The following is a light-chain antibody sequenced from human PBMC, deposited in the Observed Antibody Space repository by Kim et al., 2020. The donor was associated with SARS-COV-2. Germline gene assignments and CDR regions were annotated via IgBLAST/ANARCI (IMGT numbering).Light chain of an antibody. Sequence: VSPGDSAALSGRASQTVGSHVARYQQKTGQATRLSIYSAATRATGTPPRFRGSGSGIEFTLTISSLQSEDSAIDYCQHHNNGPPYTFGQGTKLEI. CDR2: SAA. CDR3: QHHNNGPPYT. J-gene: IGKJ2*01. V-gene: IGKV3-15*01. CDR1: QTVGSH.